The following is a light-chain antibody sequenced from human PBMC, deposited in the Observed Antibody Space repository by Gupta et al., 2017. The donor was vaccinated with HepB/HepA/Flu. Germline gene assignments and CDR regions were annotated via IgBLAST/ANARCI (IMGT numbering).Light chain of an antibody. CDR2: DAS. J-gene: IGKJ2*04. CDR3: QQRSNWPCS. V-gene: IGKV3-11*01. Sequence: EIVLTHLLATLSLSPGERASLTCRASQSVSSYLAWYQQKPGQAPRLLIYDASNRATGIPARFSGSGSGTEFTLTISSLEPEDFAVYYCQQRSNWPCSFGQGTKLEIK. CDR1: QSVSSY.